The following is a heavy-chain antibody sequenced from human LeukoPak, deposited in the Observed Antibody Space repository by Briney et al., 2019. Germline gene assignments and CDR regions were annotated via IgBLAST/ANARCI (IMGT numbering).Heavy chain of an antibody. CDR1: GYSFTSYW. V-gene: IGHV5-10-1*01. D-gene: IGHD2-15*01. J-gene: IGHJ3*02. CDR2: IDPSDSYT. Sequence: GESLRISCKGSGYSFTSYWISWVRQMPGKGLEWMGRIDPSDSYTNYSPSFQGHVTISADKSISTAYLQWSSLKASDPAMYYCARPYCSGGSCYGFGDAFDIWGQGTMVTVSS. CDR3: ARPYCSGGSCYGFGDAFDI.